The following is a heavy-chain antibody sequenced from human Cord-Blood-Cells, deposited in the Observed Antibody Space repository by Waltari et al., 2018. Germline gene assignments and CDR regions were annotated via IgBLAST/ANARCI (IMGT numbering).Heavy chain of an antibody. CDR3: ARPVAVAAPEYFQR. Sequence: QVQLVESGGGVVQPGRSLRLSCAASGFTFSSYAMHWVRQAPGKGREWVAVISYDGSNRYYADSVEGRFTISRDDSKNMLYLQMNSLRAEDTAVYYCARPVAVAAPEYFQRWGQGTLVTVSS. CDR1: GFTFSSYA. J-gene: IGHJ1*01. CDR2: ISYDGSNR. D-gene: IGHD6-19*01. V-gene: IGHV3-30-3*01.